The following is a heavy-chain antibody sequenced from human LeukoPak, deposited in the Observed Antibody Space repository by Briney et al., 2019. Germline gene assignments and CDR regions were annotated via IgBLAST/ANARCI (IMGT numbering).Heavy chain of an antibody. D-gene: IGHD6-19*01. CDR2: ISAYNGNT. Sequence: ASVKVSCKASGYTFTSYGISWVRQAPGQGLEWMGWISAYNGNTNYAQTLQGRVTMTTDTSTSTAYMELRSLRSDDTAVYYCARDGRLVPLIYFQHWGQGTLVTVSS. V-gene: IGHV1-18*04. J-gene: IGHJ1*01. CDR1: GYTFTSYG. CDR3: ARDGRLVPLIYFQH.